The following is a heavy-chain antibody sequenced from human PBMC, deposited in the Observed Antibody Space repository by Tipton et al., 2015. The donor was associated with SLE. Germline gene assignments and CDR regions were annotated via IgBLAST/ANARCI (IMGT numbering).Heavy chain of an antibody. Sequence: TLSLTCSVSGGSISNYYWSWIRQPPGKGLEWIGYVSYSGTTDYNPSLKSRVSISVDTSKNQVSLKLNSVTAADTAVYYCARHGYPEERWLQFNLEYWGQGTLVTVSS. D-gene: IGHD5-24*01. V-gene: IGHV4-59*08. CDR3: ARHGYPEERWLQFNLEY. CDR1: GGSISNYY. CDR2: VSYSGTT. J-gene: IGHJ4*02.